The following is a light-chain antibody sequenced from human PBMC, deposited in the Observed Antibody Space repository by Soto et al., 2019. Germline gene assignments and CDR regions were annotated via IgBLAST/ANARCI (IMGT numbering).Light chain of an antibody. J-gene: IGLJ2*01. CDR2: RNN. Sequence: QSVLTQPASASGSPGQRVTISCSGSLSNIGSNFIYWYQQLPGSEPKLLIIRNNERPSGVPDRFSASNSGTSASLATSGLRSDDEADYHCAAWYDGLRVVVFGGGTKLTVL. CDR3: AAWYDGLRVVV. CDR1: LSNIGSNF. V-gene: IGLV1-47*01.